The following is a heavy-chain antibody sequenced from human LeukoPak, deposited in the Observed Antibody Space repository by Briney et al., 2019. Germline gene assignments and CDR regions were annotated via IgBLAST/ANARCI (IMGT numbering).Heavy chain of an antibody. Sequence: GASVKVSCKASGGTFSSYAISWVRQAPGHGLEWMGRIIPIFGIANYAQKFQGRVTITADKSTSTAYMELSSLRSEDTAVYYCARDTAPDYGGNSGPYFDYWGQGTLVTVSS. CDR2: IIPIFGIA. CDR1: GGTFSSYA. V-gene: IGHV1-69*04. CDR3: ARDTAPDYGGNSGPYFDY. J-gene: IGHJ4*02. D-gene: IGHD4-23*01.